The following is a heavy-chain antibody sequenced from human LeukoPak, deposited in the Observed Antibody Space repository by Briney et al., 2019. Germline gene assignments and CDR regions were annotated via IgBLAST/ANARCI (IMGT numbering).Heavy chain of an antibody. J-gene: IGHJ6*02. V-gene: IGHV3-48*03. CDR1: GLTFSSYE. Sequence: PGGSLRLSCAASGLTFSSYEMNWVRQAPGKGLEWVSYISSSGSTIYYADSVKGRFTISRDNAKNSLYLQMNSLRAEDTAVYYCAREYYDFWSGYYTAYYYGMDVWGQGTTVTVSS. CDR3: AREYYDFWSGYYTAYYYGMDV. D-gene: IGHD3-3*01. CDR2: ISSSGSTI.